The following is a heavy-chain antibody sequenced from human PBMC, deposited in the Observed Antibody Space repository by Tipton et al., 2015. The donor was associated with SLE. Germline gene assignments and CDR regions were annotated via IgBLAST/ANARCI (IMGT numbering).Heavy chain of an antibody. Sequence: TLSLTCTVSGGSISSYYWSWIRQPPGKGLEWIGYIYYSGSTNYNPSLQSRVTISVDTSKNQFSLKLSSVTAADTAVYYCARGGGNRGILDYWGQGTLVTVSS. CDR2: IYYSGST. J-gene: IGHJ4*02. CDR1: GGSISSYY. V-gene: IGHV4-59*01. CDR3: ARGGGNRGILDY. D-gene: IGHD4-23*01.